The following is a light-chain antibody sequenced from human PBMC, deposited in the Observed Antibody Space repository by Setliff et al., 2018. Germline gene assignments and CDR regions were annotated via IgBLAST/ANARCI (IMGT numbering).Light chain of an antibody. CDR2: EVS. V-gene: IGLV2-8*01. J-gene: IGLJ1*01. Sequence: QSVLTQPPSASGSPGQSVAISCTGTSRDVGGFNFVSWYQQHPGKAPKLIIYEVSKRPSGVPDRFSGSKSGNTASLTVSGLQAEDEADYYCSSYAGNYIYVFGSGTKGTV. CDR3: SSYAGNYIYV. CDR1: SRDVGGFNF.